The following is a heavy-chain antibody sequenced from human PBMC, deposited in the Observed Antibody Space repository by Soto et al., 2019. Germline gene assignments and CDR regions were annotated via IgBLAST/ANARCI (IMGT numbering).Heavy chain of an antibody. CDR1: GFTFSSYS. Sequence: GGSLRLSCAASGFTFSSYSMNWVRQAPGKGLEWVSYISSSSSTIYYADSVKGRFTISRDDAKNSLYLQMNSLRAEDTAVYYCARRAYYGSGSYYNLFDYRGQGTLVTISS. D-gene: IGHD3-10*01. CDR3: ARRAYYGSGSYYNLFDY. V-gene: IGHV3-48*01. J-gene: IGHJ4*02. CDR2: ISSSSSTI.